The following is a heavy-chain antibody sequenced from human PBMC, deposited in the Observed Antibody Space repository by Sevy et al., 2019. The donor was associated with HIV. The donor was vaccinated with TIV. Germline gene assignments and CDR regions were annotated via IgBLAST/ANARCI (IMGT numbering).Heavy chain of an antibody. CDR3: ANPSRAAAGDFDY. J-gene: IGHJ4*02. D-gene: IGHD6-13*01. Sequence: GGSLILPCAASGFTFRSFAMSWVRQAPGKGLGGVSAISGSGGSTYYADSVKGRFTMSRDNAKNTLYLQMKSVRAEDTAVSYCANPSRAAAGDFDYWGQGTLVTVSS. CDR2: ISGSGGST. CDR1: GFTFRSFA. V-gene: IGHV3-23*01.